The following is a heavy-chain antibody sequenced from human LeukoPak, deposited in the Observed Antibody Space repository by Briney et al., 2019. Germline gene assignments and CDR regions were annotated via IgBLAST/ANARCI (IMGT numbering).Heavy chain of an antibody. V-gene: IGHV1-18*01. CDR2: ISAYNGNT. J-gene: IGHJ4*02. CDR1: GYTFTSCG. CDR3: ARGVDY. Sequence: ASVKVSCKASGYTFTSCGISWVRQAPGQGLEWMGWISAYNGNTNYAQKLQGRVTMTRNTSISTAYMELSSLRSEDTAVYYCARGVDYWGQGTLVTVSS.